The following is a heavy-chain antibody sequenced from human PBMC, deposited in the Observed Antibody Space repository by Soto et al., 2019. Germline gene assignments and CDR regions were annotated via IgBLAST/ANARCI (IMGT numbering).Heavy chain of an antibody. CDR3: ARDPQYYDTGSTLDP. CDR1: GFTFSTYE. CDR2: MSSSGSTK. D-gene: IGHD3-9*01. J-gene: IGHJ5*02. V-gene: IGHV3-48*03. Sequence: LRLSCAASGFTFSTYEMNWVRQAPGKGLEWVSYMSSSGSTKYYADSVKGRFIISRDNAKNSLYLQMNSLRAEDTAVYYCARDPQYYDTGSTLDPSGQGTLVTVYS.